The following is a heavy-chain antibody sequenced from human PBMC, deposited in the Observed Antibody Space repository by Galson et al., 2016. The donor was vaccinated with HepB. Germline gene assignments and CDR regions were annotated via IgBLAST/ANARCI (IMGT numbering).Heavy chain of an antibody. D-gene: IGHD6-13*01. CDR1: GFTVGNNY. J-gene: IGHJ4*02. Sequence: SLRLSCAASGFTVGNNYMSWVRQAPGKGLEWVSLIYSGGNTLYADSVKGRFSISRDNSKNTLYLQMNSLSAADTAVYYCASPLSEHRSSWHNLAYWGQGTLVTVSS. CDR2: IYSGGNT. CDR3: ASPLSEHRSSWHNLAY. V-gene: IGHV3-66*01.